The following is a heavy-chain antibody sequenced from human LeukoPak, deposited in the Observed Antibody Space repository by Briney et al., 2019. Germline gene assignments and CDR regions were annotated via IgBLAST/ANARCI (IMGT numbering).Heavy chain of an antibody. D-gene: IGHD3-16*01. V-gene: IGHV4-59*08. Sequence: SETLSLTCTVSGGSISSYYWSWIRQPPGKGLEWIGYIYYSGSTNYNPSLKSRVTISVDTSKSQFSLKLSSVTAADTAVYYCARQYYDYVWGSYTDAFDIWGQGTMVTVSS. CDR1: GGSISSYY. J-gene: IGHJ3*02. CDR3: ARQYYDYVWGSYTDAFDI. CDR2: IYYSGST.